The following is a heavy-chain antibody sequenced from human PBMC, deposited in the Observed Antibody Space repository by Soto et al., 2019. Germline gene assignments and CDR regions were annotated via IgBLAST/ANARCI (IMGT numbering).Heavy chain of an antibody. D-gene: IGHD6-19*01. J-gene: IGHJ2*01. CDR1: GGSISSSSYY. V-gene: IGHV4-39*01. CDR2: IYYSGST. Sequence: SETLSLTCTVSGGSISSSSYYWGWIRQPPGKGLEWIGSIYYSGSTYYNPSLKSRVTISVDTSKNQFSLKLSSVTAADTAVYYCARRLQWRKYWYFDLWGRGTLVTVSS. CDR3: ARRLQWRKYWYFDL.